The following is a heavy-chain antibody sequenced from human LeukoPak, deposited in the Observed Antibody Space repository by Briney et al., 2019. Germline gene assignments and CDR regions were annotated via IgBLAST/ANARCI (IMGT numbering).Heavy chain of an antibody. CDR2: IYTSGST. V-gene: IGHV4-4*07. J-gene: IGHJ4*02. D-gene: IGHD5-18*01. CDR3: ASGPDTAMVNDY. Sequence: SETLSLTCTVSGGSISSYYWSWIRQPAGKGLEWIGRIYTSGSTNYNPSLKSRVSMSVDTSKNQFSLKLTPVTAADTAVYYCASGPDTAMVNDYWGQGTLVTVSS. CDR1: GGSISSYY.